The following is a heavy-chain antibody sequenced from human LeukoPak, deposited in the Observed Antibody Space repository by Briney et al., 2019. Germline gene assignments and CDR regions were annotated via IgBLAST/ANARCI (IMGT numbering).Heavy chain of an antibody. CDR3: ARERSSWHTYGMDV. CDR1: GFTFSNYD. J-gene: IGHJ6*02. D-gene: IGHD6-13*01. V-gene: IGHV3-33*01. CDR2: IWYDGSNK. Sequence: PGRSLRLSCAVSGFTFSNYDMHWVRQAPGKGLEWVAVIWYDGSNKYYADSVKGRFTISRDNSKNTLYLQMNSLRAEDTAVYYCARERSSWHTYGMDVWGQGTTVTVSS.